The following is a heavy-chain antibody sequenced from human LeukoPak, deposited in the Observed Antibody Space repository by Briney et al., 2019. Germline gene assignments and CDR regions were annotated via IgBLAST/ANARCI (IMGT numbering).Heavy chain of an antibody. CDR2: ISSNGDST. V-gene: IGHV3-64*01. CDR1: GFTFSSYP. D-gene: IGHD3-22*01. Sequence: GGSLRLSCAASGFTFSSYPMHWVRQAPGKGLEYVSGISSNGDSTYYANSVKGRFTISRDNSRNTLYLQMGSLRAEDMAVYYCAREYYYEELDYWGQGTLVTVSS. CDR3: AREYYYEELDY. J-gene: IGHJ4*02.